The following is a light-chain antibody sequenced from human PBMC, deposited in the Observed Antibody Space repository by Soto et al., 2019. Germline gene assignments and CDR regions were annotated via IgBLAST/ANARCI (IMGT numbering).Light chain of an antibody. V-gene: IGKV1-12*01. Sequence: DIQMTQSPSSVSASVGDRVTITWRASQGISSRLAWYQQKPGKAPNLLIYAASSLQSGVPSRFSGSGSETDFTLTIGSLQPEDFATYYCQQSNSFPLTFGGGTKVEIK. J-gene: IGKJ4*01. CDR2: AAS. CDR1: QGISSR. CDR3: QQSNSFPLT.